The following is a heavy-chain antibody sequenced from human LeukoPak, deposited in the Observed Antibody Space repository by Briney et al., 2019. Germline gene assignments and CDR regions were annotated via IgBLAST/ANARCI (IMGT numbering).Heavy chain of an antibody. CDR3: ARQDSSTGYGDWFDP. D-gene: IGHD6-13*01. CDR1: GGSISGYY. J-gene: IGHJ5*02. Sequence: SETLSLTCSVSGGSISGYYWSWIRLPPGKGLEWIGYMYYGGSTNYNPSLKSRVTISLDTSRNQVSLKLSSVTAADTAVYYCARQDSSTGYGDWFDPWGQGILVTVSS. V-gene: IGHV4-59*08. CDR2: MYYGGST.